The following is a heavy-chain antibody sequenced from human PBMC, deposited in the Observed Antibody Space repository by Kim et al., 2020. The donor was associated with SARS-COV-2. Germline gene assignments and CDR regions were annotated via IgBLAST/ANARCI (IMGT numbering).Heavy chain of an antibody. D-gene: IGHD3-10*01. Sequence: GGSLRLSCAASGFTFSSYGMHWVRQAPGKGLEWVAIIWYDGSNKYYADSVKGRFTISRDNSKNTLYLQMNSLRAEDTAVYYCAKAQLLWFGGGFDYWGQGTLVTVSS. J-gene: IGHJ4*02. CDR3: AKAQLLWFGGGFDY. CDR1: GFTFSSYG. V-gene: IGHV3-33*06. CDR2: IWYDGSNK.